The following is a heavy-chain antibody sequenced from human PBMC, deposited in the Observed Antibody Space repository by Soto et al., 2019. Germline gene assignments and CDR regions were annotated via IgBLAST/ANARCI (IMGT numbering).Heavy chain of an antibody. CDR1: GGTFSSYR. Sequence: ASVKVSCTASGGTFSSYRINWVRQAPGQLLEWVGGIVPIYRTADYAQKFQGRVTLTTSTSTSTVYMEMRSLGSEDTAVYYCARRPHCSGGICYYGLDIWGQGTLVTVSS. J-gene: IGHJ5*02. CDR3: ARRPHCSGGICYYGLDI. V-gene: IGHV1-69*05. D-gene: IGHD2-15*01. CDR2: IVPIYRTA.